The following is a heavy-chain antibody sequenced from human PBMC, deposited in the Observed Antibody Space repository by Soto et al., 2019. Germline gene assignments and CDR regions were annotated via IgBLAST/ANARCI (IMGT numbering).Heavy chain of an antibody. V-gene: IGHV3-30*18. CDR1: GFTFDSYG. Sequence: QVQLVESGGGVVQPGRSLRLSCAASGFTFDSYGMHWVRQAPGKGLEWVAVISSDGNNKYYADSVKGRFSIYRDNFNNILYLQMSSLRVEDTAVYYCVNDLLKNTVTTCGSWGQGTLVTVSS. J-gene: IGHJ5*02. D-gene: IGHD4-17*01. CDR2: ISSDGNNK. CDR3: VNDLLKNTVTTCGS.